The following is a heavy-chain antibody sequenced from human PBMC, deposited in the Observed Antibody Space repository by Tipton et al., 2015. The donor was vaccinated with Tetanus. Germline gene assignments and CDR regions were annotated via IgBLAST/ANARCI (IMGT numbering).Heavy chain of an antibody. CDR2: ISGSRLTP. J-gene: IGHJ6*03. V-gene: IGHV3-23*01. Sequence: GSLRLSCAASGFTFKSYTMNWVRQAPGNGLEWVAAISGSRLTPYYADSVKGRFTISRDNSKNTLSLQLNSLRAGDTAIYYCAKEALGVLNLWGNGTTVIVSS. CDR3: AKEALGVLNL. CDR1: GFTFKSYT. D-gene: IGHD3-16*01.